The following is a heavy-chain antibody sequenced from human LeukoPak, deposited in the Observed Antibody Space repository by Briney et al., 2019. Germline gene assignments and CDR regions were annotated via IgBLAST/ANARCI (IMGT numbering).Heavy chain of an antibody. CDR2: IYYSGST. Sequence: SETLSLTCTVSGGSISSGGYYWSWIRQHPGKGLEWIGYIYYSGSTYYNPSLKSRVTISVDTSKNQFSLKLSSVTAADTAVYYCARDYSGYGYFDYWGQGTLVTVSS. CDR3: ARDYSGYGYFDY. CDR1: GGSISSGGYY. D-gene: IGHD5-12*01. J-gene: IGHJ4*02. V-gene: IGHV4-31*03.